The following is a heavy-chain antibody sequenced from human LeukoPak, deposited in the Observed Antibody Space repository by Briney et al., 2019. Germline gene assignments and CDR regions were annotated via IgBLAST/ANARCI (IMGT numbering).Heavy chain of an antibody. CDR1: GGSINRYY. V-gene: IGHV4-59*08. D-gene: IGHD3-22*01. J-gene: IGHJ4*02. CDR3: ARHVVAFHYEYSGYPQRGFYFDY. Sequence: SETLSLTCIVSGGSINRYYWSLIRQPPGKGLEGIGYIYYGGSTNYNPSLKSRVTISVDTSKNQFSLKLSSVTAADMPVYFCARHVVAFHYEYSGYPQRGFYFDYWGQGTLVTVSS. CDR2: IYYGGST.